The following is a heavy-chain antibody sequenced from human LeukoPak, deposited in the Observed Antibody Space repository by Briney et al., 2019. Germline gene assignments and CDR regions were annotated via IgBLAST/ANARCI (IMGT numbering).Heavy chain of an antibody. CDR1: GCTFITYA. Sequence: APVKVSSTASGCTFITYAISWVRQAPGPELVWMGRIVPILGIANYAQKFQGRVTITADKNTRTEYMELSSLRSEDTGVYYCARDRVTGTPKGADYWGQGSLVTVCS. CDR2: IVPILGIA. V-gene: IGHV1-69*04. CDR3: ARDRVTGTPKGADY. D-gene: IGHD1-7*01. J-gene: IGHJ4*02.